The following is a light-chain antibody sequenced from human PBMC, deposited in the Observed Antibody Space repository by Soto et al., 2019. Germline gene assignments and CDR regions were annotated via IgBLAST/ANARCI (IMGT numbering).Light chain of an antibody. Sequence: DIQMTQSPSTLSASVGDRVTITCRASQSISSWLAWYQQKPGKAPKLLIYKESSLESGVPSRFSGSGSGTEFNITISSLQTDDFAIYYCQQYNSYSWTFGQGTKVEIK. V-gene: IGKV1-5*03. CDR1: QSISSW. CDR3: QQYNSYSWT. J-gene: IGKJ1*01. CDR2: KES.